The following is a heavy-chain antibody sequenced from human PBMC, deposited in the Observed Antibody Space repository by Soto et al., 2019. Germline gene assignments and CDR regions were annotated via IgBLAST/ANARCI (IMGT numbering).Heavy chain of an antibody. CDR3: ARDDRGKDIAAAGTGIQALYYYYYGMDV. J-gene: IGHJ6*02. V-gene: IGHV1-69*13. D-gene: IGHD6-13*01. CDR2: IIPIFGTE. CDR1: GGTFSSYA. Sequence: SVKVSCKASGGTFSSYAISWVRQAPGQGLEWMGGIIPIFGTENYAQKFQGRVTITADESTSTAYMELSSLRSEDTAVYYCARDDRGKDIAAAGTGIQALYYYYYGMDVWGQGTTVTVSS.